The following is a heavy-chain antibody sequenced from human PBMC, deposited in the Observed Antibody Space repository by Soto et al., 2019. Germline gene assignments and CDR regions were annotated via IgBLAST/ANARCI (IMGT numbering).Heavy chain of an antibody. CDR2: ISYDGSDK. CDR3: AKALGELAPESYDY. D-gene: IGHD3-16*01. J-gene: IGHJ4*02. V-gene: IGHV3-30*18. CDR1: GFTFSSYA. Sequence: QVQLVESGGGVVQPGRSLRVSCAASGFTFSSYAMHWVRQAPGKGLEWVAVISYDGSDKYYADSVKGRFTISRDNSKNTLNLQRNRLRADDTAVYYCAKALGELAPESYDYWGQGTMITVSS.